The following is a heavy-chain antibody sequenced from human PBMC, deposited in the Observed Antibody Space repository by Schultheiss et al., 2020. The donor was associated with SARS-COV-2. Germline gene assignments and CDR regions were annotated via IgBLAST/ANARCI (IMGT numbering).Heavy chain of an antibody. Sequence: GGSLRLSCTASGFTFGDYAMSWFRQAPGKGLEWVGFIRSKAYGWTTEYAASVKGRFTISRDDSKSIAYLQMNSLKTEDTAVYYCTSWVRLGRFDYWGQGTVVTVSS. J-gene: IGHJ4*02. V-gene: IGHV3-49*03. D-gene: IGHD7-27*01. CDR1: GFTFGDYA. CDR2: IRSKAYGWTT. CDR3: TSWVRLGRFDY.